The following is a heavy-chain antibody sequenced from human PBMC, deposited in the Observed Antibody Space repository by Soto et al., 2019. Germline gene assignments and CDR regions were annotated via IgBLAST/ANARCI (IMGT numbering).Heavy chain of an antibody. V-gene: IGHV3-23*01. CDR3: AKGGVTRSYYYAMDV. Sequence: GGSLRLSCAASGFIFSDFAMSWVRQAPGKGLEWVSALSGSGSSTHYADSVKGRFTISRDNLKNTVSLQMNNLTAEDTAVYYCAKGGVTRSYYYAMDVWGQGTTVTVSS. CDR2: LSGSGSST. J-gene: IGHJ6*02. CDR1: GFIFSDFA.